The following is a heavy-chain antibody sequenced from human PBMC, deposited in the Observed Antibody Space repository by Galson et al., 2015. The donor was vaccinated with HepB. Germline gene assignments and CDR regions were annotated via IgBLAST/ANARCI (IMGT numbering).Heavy chain of an antibody. D-gene: IGHD3-9*01. CDR1: GYTFSSYA. CDR2: VNGGNGNT. V-gene: IGHV1-3*01. CDR3: ALRYYDVLTGYTDYFEH. J-gene: IGHJ1*01. Sequence: SVKVSCKASGYTFSSYAVHRVRQAPGQRLEWMGWVNGGNGNTKYSEKFQGSVTMTRDTSASTAYMELSSLRSEDTAVYYCALRYYDVLTGYTDYFEHWGQGTLVTVS.